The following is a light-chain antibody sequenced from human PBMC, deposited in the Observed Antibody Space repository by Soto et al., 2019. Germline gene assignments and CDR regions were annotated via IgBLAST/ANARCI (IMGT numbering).Light chain of an antibody. Sequence: QSVLTQPPSVSGAPGQRVTISCTGSSSNIGAGYNVNWYQHLPGAAPKLLIFDNTNRPSGVPDRFSGSKSGTSASLAITGLQAEDEADYYCQSYDSTLSGYVFGTGTKVTVL. J-gene: IGLJ1*01. CDR3: QSYDSTLSGYV. CDR1: SSNIGAGYN. CDR2: DNT. V-gene: IGLV1-40*01.